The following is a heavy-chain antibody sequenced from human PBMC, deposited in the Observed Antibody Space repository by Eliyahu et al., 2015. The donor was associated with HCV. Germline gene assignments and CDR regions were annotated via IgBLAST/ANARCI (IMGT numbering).Heavy chain of an antibody. CDR3: GRVVCSGIGCYDWYFDL. V-gene: IGHV1-2*02. CDR1: GYTLTDXY. Sequence: QVQLVQSGAEVKKPGASVKVSCQAIGYTLTDXYIHWVRQAPGQGLEWXGWIDPKSGGPSYAQSLGGRVTMTRDTSIGTAYMELDNLRSDDTAVYFCGRVVCSGIGCYDWYFDLWGRGTLVTVSS. J-gene: IGHJ2*01. CDR2: IDPKSGGP. D-gene: IGHD6-19*01.